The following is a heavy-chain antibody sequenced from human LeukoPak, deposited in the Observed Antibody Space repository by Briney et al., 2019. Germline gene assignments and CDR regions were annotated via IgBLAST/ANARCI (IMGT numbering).Heavy chain of an antibody. J-gene: IGHJ4*02. CDR3: ERESYYGSGSYYNGY. D-gene: IGHD3-10*01. Sequence: GGLRLSCAASGFTFRSYWMTCGRQRPGKGLDWVANIKQEVGEKYYVASVKGRFTISRDNAKNSLYLQMHRLRAEDPAVSYCERESYYGSGSYYNGYWGQGTLVTVSS. V-gene: IGHV3-7*04. CDR1: GFTFRSYW. CDR2: IKQEVGEK.